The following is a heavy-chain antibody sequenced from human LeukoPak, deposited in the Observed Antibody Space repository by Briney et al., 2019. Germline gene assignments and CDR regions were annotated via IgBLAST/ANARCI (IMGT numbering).Heavy chain of an antibody. J-gene: IGHJ3*02. Sequence: PSQTLSLTCTVSGGSISSGSYYWSWIRQPAGKGLEWIGRIYTSGSTNYNPSLKSRLTISVDTSKNQFSLKLSSVTVADTAGYYCARFQIPTGAFDIWGQGTMVTVSS. CDR2: IYTSGST. V-gene: IGHV4-61*02. D-gene: IGHD3-9*01. CDR1: GGSISSGSYY. CDR3: ARFQIPTGAFDI.